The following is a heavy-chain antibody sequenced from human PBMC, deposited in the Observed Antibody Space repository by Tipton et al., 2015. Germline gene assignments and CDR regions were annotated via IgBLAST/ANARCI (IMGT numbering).Heavy chain of an antibody. CDR2: IKEDGSEK. Sequence: SLRLSCAASGFTFSSNWMSWVRQAPGKGLEWVANIKEDGSEKFYVDSVKGRFTISRDNAKNSLYPQMNSLRAEDTAVYYCARNRGISHWGQGTLVTVSS. V-gene: IGHV3-7*03. CDR3: ARNRGISH. CDR1: GFTFSSNW. J-gene: IGHJ4*02. D-gene: IGHD3-16*01.